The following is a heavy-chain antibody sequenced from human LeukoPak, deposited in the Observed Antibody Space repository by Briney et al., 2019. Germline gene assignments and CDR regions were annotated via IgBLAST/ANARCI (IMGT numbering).Heavy chain of an antibody. CDR3: ARDRLYNSGWYRDK. D-gene: IGHD6-19*01. CDR1: AYSISSGHD. CDR2: MYHSGNT. J-gene: IGHJ4*02. Sequence: PSETLSLTCTVSAYSISSGHDWGWIRQPPGKGLEWIGSMYHSGNTYYNPALKSRITLSVDTSKNQFSLKVGSVTAADTAVYYCARDRLYNSGWYRDKWGQGTLVTVSS. V-gene: IGHV4-38-2*02.